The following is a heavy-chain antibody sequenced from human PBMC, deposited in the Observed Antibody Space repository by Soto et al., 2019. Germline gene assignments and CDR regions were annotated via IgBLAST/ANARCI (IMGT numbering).Heavy chain of an antibody. CDR3: ARGVTAGVDY. D-gene: IGHD1-26*01. V-gene: IGHV1-8*01. CDR2: MEPSSGRT. CDR1: GYSFTGLD. J-gene: IGHJ4*02. Sequence: QVQLVQSGAEARVPGASVKVSCKASGYSFTGLDINWVRQTTGQGLEWMGWMEPSSGRTGYAQKFQGRVTMTRDTSINTAYMELSSVTSDDTGFYYCARGVTAGVDYWGQGTLVTVSS.